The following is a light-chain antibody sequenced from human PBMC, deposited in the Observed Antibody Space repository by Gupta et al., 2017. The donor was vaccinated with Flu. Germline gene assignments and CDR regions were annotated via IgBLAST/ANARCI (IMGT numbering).Light chain of an antibody. V-gene: IGLV2-14*01. CDR3: SSYTSSKTRV. CDR2: DVS. Sequence: QSALTQPASVSGSPAQSITISCTGTSSDVGGYNYVAWYQQHPGKAPKLMIYDVSNRPSGIPNRFFGSKSGNTASLTISGLQAEDEADYYCSSYTSSKTRVFGGGTKLTVL. J-gene: IGLJ3*02. CDR1: SSDVGGYNY.